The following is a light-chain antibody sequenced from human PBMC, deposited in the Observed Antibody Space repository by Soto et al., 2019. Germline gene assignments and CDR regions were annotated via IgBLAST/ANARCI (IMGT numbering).Light chain of an antibody. Sequence: QSALTQPASVSGAPGQSITISCTGTSSDVGSYNLVSWYQQLPGKAPKLLIYEGSKRPSGVPDRFSGSKSGNTASLTISGLQAEDEADYYCRSYAGSSPYWVFGGGTQLTVL. CDR3: RSYAGSSPYWV. J-gene: IGLJ2*01. CDR2: EGS. CDR1: SSDVGSYNL. V-gene: IGLV2-23*01.